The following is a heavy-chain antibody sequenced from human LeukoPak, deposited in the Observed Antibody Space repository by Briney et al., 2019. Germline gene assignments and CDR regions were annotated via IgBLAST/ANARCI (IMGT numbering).Heavy chain of an antibody. V-gene: IGHV1-24*01. J-gene: IGHJ4*02. CDR2: FDPEDGET. D-gene: IGHD3-22*01. Sequence: ASVKVSCKVSGHTLTELSMHWVRQAPGKGLEWMGGFDPEDGETIYAQKFQGRVTMTEDTSTDTAYMELSSLRSEDTAVYYCATPLYDSSGYPFDYWGQGTLVTVSS. CDR1: GHTLTELS. CDR3: ATPLYDSSGYPFDY.